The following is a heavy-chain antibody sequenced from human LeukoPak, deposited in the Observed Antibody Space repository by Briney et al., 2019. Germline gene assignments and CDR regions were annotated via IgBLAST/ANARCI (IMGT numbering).Heavy chain of an antibody. J-gene: IGHJ4*02. CDR1: GFTFSSYG. CDR2: ISYDGSNK. V-gene: IGHV3-30*18. Sequence: GGSLRLSCAASGFTFSSYGMLWVRQAPGKGLEWVAVISYDGSNKYYADSVKGRFTISRDNSKNTLYLQMNSLRGEDTAVYYCAKDPGKFWSGHDYWGQGTLVTVSS. CDR3: AKDPGKFWSGHDY. D-gene: IGHD3-3*01.